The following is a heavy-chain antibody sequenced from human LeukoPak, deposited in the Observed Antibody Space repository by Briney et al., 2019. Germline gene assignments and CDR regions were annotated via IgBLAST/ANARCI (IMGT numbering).Heavy chain of an antibody. J-gene: IGHJ5*02. V-gene: IGHV3-23*01. CDR1: GFTFNSYA. D-gene: IGHD1-7*01. Sequence: KPGGSLRLSCAASGFTFNSYALSWVRQAPGKGLEWVSTISDSGGNTYYADSVKGRFTISRDNSKNTLYLQMNSLRAEDTAIYYCAKDPLVTGTTSYCFDPWGQGTLVTVSS. CDR2: ISDSGGNT. CDR3: AKDPLVTGTTSYCFDP.